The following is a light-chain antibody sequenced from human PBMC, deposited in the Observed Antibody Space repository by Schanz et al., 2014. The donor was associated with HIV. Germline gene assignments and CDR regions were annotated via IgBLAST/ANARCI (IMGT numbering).Light chain of an antibody. V-gene: IGKV3-20*01. J-gene: IGKJ2*01. CDR1: QSVSSSY. CDR3: QQYSDWPPST. CDR2: AAS. Sequence: EIVLTQSPGTLSLSPGERATLSCRASQSVSSSYLAWYQQKPGQAPRLLIYAASSRATGIPVRFSGRGSGTEFTLTISGLQSEDFALYYCQQYSDWPPSTFGQGTKVEIK.